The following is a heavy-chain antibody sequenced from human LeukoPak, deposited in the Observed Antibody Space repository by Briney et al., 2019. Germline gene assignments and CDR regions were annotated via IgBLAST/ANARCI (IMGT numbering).Heavy chain of an antibody. CDR1: GITFSNYN. Sequence: PGGSLRLSCAAPGITFSNYNMNWVRQAPGKGLEWISAITSSSSYTFYADSVKGRFTISRDNSKNTLYLQMNSLRAEDTAVYYCAKGWDVDTAIDYWGQGTLVTVSS. V-gene: IGHV3-21*01. CDR2: ITSSSSYT. J-gene: IGHJ4*02. CDR3: AKGWDVDTAIDY. D-gene: IGHD5-18*01.